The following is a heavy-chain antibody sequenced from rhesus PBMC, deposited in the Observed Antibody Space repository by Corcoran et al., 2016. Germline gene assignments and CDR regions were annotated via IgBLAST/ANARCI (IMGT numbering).Heavy chain of an antibody. CDR1: GGSFRSYW. V-gene: IGHV4-160*01. CDR2: IYGNSGST. CDR3: ARDPYDYGIRFDV. Sequence: QVQLQESGPGLVKPAETLSLTCAVSGGSFRSYWWGWIRQPPGKGLEWIGSIYGNSGSTEYHPSLKSRATISRDTSKNQISRRLGAGTAADTAGYYCARDPYDYGIRFDVWGPGVLVTVSS. J-gene: IGHJ5-1*01. D-gene: IGHD4-29*01.